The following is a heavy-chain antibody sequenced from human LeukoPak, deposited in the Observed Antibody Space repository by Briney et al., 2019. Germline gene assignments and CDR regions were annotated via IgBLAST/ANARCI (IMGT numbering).Heavy chain of an antibody. CDR1: GYSFTTYW. Sequence: GESLKISCKGSGYSFTTYWIGWVRQMPGKGLEWMGIIYPGDSDTGYSPSFQGQVTISADNSINTAYLQWSSLKAPDTAMYYCARRVVGATTRHFDYWGQGTLVTVSS. D-gene: IGHD1-26*01. J-gene: IGHJ4*02. CDR2: IYPGDSDT. V-gene: IGHV5-51*01. CDR3: ARRVVGATTRHFDY.